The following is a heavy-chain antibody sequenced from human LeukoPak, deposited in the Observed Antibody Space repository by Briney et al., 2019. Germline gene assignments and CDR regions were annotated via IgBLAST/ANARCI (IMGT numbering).Heavy chain of an antibody. CDR2: IDPNDGGT. Sequence: ASVKVSCKASGYTFSNYYIHWVRQAPGQGLEWMGIIDPNDGGTNYAQKFQDRVTMTRDTSTDTVYMELSSLRSEDTAVYYCARDPFTEIRDDDAFDIWGQGTMVTVSS. D-gene: IGHD2-8*02. CDR1: GYTFSNYY. J-gene: IGHJ3*02. CDR3: ARDPFTEIRDDDAFDI. V-gene: IGHV1-46*01.